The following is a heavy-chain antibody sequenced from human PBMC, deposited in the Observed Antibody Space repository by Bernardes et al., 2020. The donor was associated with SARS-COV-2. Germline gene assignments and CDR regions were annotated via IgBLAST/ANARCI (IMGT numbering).Heavy chain of an antibody. Sequence: GGSLRLSCAASGFTFSSYGMHWVRQAPGKGLEWVAVISYDGSNKYYADSVKGRFTISRDNSKNTLYLQMNSLRAEDTAVYYCAKVGYYDYVWGSYRSSYYGMDVWGQGTTVTVSS. D-gene: IGHD3-16*02. V-gene: IGHV3-30*18. CDR3: AKVGYYDYVWGSYRSSYYGMDV. CDR2: ISYDGSNK. CDR1: GFTFSSYG. J-gene: IGHJ6*02.